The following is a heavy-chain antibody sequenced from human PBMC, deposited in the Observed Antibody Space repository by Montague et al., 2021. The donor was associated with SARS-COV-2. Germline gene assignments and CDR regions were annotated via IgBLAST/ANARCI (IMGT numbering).Heavy chain of an antibody. V-gene: IGHV4-39*01. CDR2: IYNSGTT. D-gene: IGHD4-17*01. CDR1: GDSTSCPNCY. CDR3: ARHRNYGDHSLDNWFHP. J-gene: IGHJ5*02. Sequence: SETLSLTCTVSGDSTSCPNCYWGWTRQPPGKGLDWIGTIYNSGTTYYNPSLKSRLTISIDTSKNQFSLKLSSVTAADTAVYYCARHRNYGDHSLDNWFHPWGQGTPVTGSS.